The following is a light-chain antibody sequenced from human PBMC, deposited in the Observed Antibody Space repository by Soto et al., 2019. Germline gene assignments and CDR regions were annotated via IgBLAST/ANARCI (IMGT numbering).Light chain of an antibody. Sequence: EIVLTQSPGTLSLSPVEGATISFSSSQSVSSRYLAWYQQKPGQAPRLLIYGASSRATGIPDRFSGSGSGTEFTLTISSLQSEDLAVYYCQQHGNSPWTFGQGTKVDIK. J-gene: IGKJ1*01. CDR3: QQHGNSPWT. V-gene: IGKV3-20*01. CDR1: QSVSSRY. CDR2: GAS.